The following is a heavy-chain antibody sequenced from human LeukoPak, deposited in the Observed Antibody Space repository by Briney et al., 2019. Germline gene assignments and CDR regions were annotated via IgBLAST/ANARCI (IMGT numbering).Heavy chain of an antibody. CDR3: ARLGYCSGGSCYSLDY. D-gene: IGHD2-15*01. Sequence: AGGSLRLSCEASGFTFSNYEMNWVRQAPGKGLEWVSYISSRGSTIFYADSVRGRFTTSRDNAKNSLNLQMKSLRAEDTAVYYCARLGYCSGGSCYSLDYWGQGILVTVSS. CDR1: GFTFSNYE. V-gene: IGHV3-48*03. CDR2: ISSRGSTI. J-gene: IGHJ4*02.